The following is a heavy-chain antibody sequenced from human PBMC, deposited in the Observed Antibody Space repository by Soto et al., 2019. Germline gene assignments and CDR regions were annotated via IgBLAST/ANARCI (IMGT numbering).Heavy chain of an antibody. CDR1: GYTFATHW. CDR3: ARLELTGLDN. V-gene: IGHV5-51*01. CDR2: IYPSNYDT. J-gene: IGHJ4*02. D-gene: IGHD1-1*01. Sequence: PGESLKISCKDPGYTFATHWIAWGRQRPGKGLVWMVIIYPSNYDTTYSPSFHGQVANSADKSFSQAYIQWTSVKASDYSIYCCARLELTGLDNWGQGTPVTVSS.